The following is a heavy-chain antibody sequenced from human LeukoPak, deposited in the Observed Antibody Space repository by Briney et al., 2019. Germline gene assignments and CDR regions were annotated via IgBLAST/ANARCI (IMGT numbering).Heavy chain of an antibody. V-gene: IGHV3-30*03. Sequence: GGSLRLSCAASGFTFSSYRMNWVRQAPGKGLEWVAVISYDGSNKYYADSVKGRFTISRDNSKNTLYLQMNTLRAEDTAVYYCARSGRRGYSYGYRFKYYFDYWGQGTLVTVSS. D-gene: IGHD5-18*01. CDR2: ISYDGSNK. CDR1: GFTFSSYR. CDR3: ARSGRRGYSYGYRFKYYFDY. J-gene: IGHJ4*02.